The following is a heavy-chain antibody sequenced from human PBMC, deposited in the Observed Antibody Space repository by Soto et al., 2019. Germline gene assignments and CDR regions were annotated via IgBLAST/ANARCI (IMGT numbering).Heavy chain of an antibody. Sequence: GGSLRLSCATSGFTFSSYAMHWVRQVPGKGLEWVAMISYDASNRYYADSVKGRFSVSRDNSKNTVYPRMNSLSAEDTAMYYCAKTHDRADYGGLHWGQGTLVTVSS. V-gene: IGHV3-30-3*02. CDR1: GFTFSSYA. CDR3: AKTHDRADYGGLH. CDR2: ISYDASNR. J-gene: IGHJ4*02. D-gene: IGHD4-17*01.